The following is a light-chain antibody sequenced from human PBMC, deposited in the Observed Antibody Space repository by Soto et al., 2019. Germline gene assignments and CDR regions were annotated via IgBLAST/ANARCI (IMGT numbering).Light chain of an antibody. J-gene: IGKJ1*01. CDR2: KAS. CDR3: QQYYSFPT. V-gene: IGKV1-33*01. Sequence: DIQMTQSPSSLSASVGDRVTITCQASQDINNYLNWYQQKPGKAPKLLIYKASTLKSGVPSRFSGSGSGTDFTLTISCLQSEDFATYYCQQYYSFPTFGQGTKVDIK. CDR1: QDINNY.